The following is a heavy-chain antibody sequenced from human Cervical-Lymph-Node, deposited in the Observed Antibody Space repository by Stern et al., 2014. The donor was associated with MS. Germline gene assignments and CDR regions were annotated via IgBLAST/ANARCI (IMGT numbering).Heavy chain of an antibody. CDR3: ARVGVVTQYYFDY. V-gene: IGHV4-59*01. CDR1: GGSISSYY. CDR2: IYYSGST. Sequence: VQLLESGPGLVKPSETLSLTCTVSGGSISSYYWSWIRQPPGKGLEWIGYIYYSGSTNYNPSLKSRVTISVDTSKNQFSLKLSSVTAADTAVYYCARVGVVTQYYFDYWGQGTLVTVSS. D-gene: IGHD4-23*01. J-gene: IGHJ4*02.